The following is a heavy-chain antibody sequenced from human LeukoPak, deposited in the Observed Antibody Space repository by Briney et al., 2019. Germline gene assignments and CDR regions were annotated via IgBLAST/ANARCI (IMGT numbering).Heavy chain of an antibody. CDR3: ARLPGIVGATTYWFDP. CDR1: GYTFTSYG. D-gene: IGHD1-26*01. J-gene: IGHJ5*02. Sequence: ASVTVSCKASGYTFTSYGITWVRQAPGQGLEWMGWLSGYNGNTNYAQKLQGRVTLTTDTSTSTAYMELRSLRSDDTAVYYCARLPGIVGATTYWFDPWGQGTLVTVSS. CDR2: LSGYNGNT. V-gene: IGHV1-18*01.